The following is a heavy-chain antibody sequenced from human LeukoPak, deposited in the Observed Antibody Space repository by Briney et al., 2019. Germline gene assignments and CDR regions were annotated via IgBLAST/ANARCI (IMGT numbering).Heavy chain of an antibody. CDR2: IKEDGSEK. D-gene: IGHD6-19*01. Sequence: GGSLRLSCAASGFTFSSYWMSWVRQAPGKGLEWVANIKEDGSEKYNVGSVQGRFTISRDNAKNSLYLQMNSLRAEDTAVYYCARVVQWLPPDYWGQGTLVTVSS. CDR1: GFTFSSYW. CDR3: ARVVQWLPPDY. J-gene: IGHJ4*02. V-gene: IGHV3-7*03.